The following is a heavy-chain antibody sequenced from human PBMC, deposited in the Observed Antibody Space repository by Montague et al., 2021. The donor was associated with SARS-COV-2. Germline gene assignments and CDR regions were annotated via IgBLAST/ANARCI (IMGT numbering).Heavy chain of an antibody. CDR3: ARLVMVRGMTALGFDP. CDR2: IYYSGST. V-gene: IGHV4-59*08. Sequence: SETLSLTCTVSGGSISSYYWSWIRQPPGKGLEWIGYIYYSGSTNYNSSLKSRVTISVDTSKNQFSLKLSSVTAADTAVYYCARLVMVRGMTALGFDPWGQGTLVTVSS. D-gene: IGHD3-10*01. CDR1: GGSISSYY. J-gene: IGHJ5*02.